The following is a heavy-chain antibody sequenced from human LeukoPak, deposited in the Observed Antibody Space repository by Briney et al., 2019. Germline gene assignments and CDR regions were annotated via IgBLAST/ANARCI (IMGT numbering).Heavy chain of an antibody. J-gene: IGHJ4*02. CDR1: GFTFSSYA. CDR2: ISGSGGST. CDR3: AKVPRTIFGVVPPHYFDY. V-gene: IGHV3-23*01. D-gene: IGHD3-3*01. Sequence: GGSLRLSCAASGFTFSSYAMSWVRQAPGKGLEWVSAISGSGGSTYYAGSVKGRFTISRDNSKNTLYLQMNSLRAEDTAVYYCAKVPRTIFGVVPPHYFDYWGQGTLVTVSS.